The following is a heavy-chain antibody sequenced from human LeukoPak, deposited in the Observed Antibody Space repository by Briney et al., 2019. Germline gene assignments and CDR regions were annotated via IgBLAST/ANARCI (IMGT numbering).Heavy chain of an antibody. CDR3: ASRGRVGYNFEYDY. D-gene: IGHD5-24*01. J-gene: IGHJ4*02. V-gene: IGHV3-15*01. CDR1: GFTFSNAW. Sequence: GGSLRLSCAASGFTFSNAWMSWVRQAPGKGLEWVGRIKSKTDGGTTDYAAPVKGRFTISRDNSKNTLYLQMNSLRAEDTAVYYCASRGRVGYNFEYDYWGQGTLVTVSS. CDR2: IKSKTDGGTT.